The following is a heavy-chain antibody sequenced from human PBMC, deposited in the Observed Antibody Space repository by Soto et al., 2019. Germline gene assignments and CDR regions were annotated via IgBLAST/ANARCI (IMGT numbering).Heavy chain of an antibody. CDR3: ARGRGSTGTFYHYYGMDV. D-gene: IGHD2-2*01. CDR1: GGSFSGYY. Sequence: SETLSLTCAVYGGSFSGYYWNWIRQPPGKGLEWIGEINRSGSTPYNPSLKSRVTISVDTSKNQFSLKVTSVTAADTAVYYCARGRGSTGTFYHYYGMDVWGQGTTVTVSS. V-gene: IGHV4-34*01. CDR2: INRSGST. J-gene: IGHJ6*02.